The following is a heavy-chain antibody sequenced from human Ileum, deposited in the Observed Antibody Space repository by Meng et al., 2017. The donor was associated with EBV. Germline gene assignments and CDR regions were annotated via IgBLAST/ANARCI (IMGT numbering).Heavy chain of an antibody. J-gene: IGHJ4*02. V-gene: IGHV4-30-4*01. Sequence: RPPDAGPALVNASQTQSSTGAVAGVSNSRGGNHWWGTRQPPGKGLEWIGCSGGTYYSPSLKSQLTISVDTSKNQFSLKLDSATAADTAVYYCAIYAVGGSGQGYWGQGTLVTVSS. CDR3: AIYAVGGSGQGY. CDR1: GVSNSRGGNH. D-gene: IGHD1-26*01. CDR2: SGGT.